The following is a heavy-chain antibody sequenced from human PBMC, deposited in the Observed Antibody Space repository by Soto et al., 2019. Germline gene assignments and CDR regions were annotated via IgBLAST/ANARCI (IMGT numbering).Heavy chain of an antibody. CDR3: AKDTGGGSYNY. CDR1: GFIVSSNQ. D-gene: IGHD1-26*01. J-gene: IGHJ4*02. Sequence: EVQLVESGGGLIQPGGSLRLSCVASGFIVSSNQMSWVRQAPGKGLEWVSVIYSGHTTYYADSVEGRFTISRDDSKNALYLQMNSLRAEDTAVYYCAKDTGGGSYNYWGQGTLVTVSS. V-gene: IGHV3-53*01. CDR2: IYSGHTT.